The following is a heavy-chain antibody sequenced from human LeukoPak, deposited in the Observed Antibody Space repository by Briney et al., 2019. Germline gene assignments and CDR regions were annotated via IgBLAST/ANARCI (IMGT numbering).Heavy chain of an antibody. CDR1: GGSFSGYY. CDR3: ARGRLHSLYSSGRYFDY. CDR2: INHSGST. V-gene: IGHV4-34*01. D-gene: IGHD6-25*01. J-gene: IGHJ4*02. Sequence: PSETLSLTCAVYGGSFSGYYWSWIRQPPGKGLEWIGEINHSGSTNYNPSLKSRVTISVDTSKNQFSLKLSSVTAADTAVYYCARGRLHSLYSSGRYFDYWGQGTPVTVSS.